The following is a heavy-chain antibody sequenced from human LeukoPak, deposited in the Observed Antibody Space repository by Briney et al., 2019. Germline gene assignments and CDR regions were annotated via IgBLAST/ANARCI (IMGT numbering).Heavy chain of an antibody. J-gene: IGHJ4*02. CDR1: GGSISSYY. D-gene: IGHD6-13*01. CDR2: IYTSGST. V-gene: IGHV4-4*07. Sequence: TSETLSLTCTVSGGSISSYYWSWIRQPAGKGLEWIGRIYTSGSTNYNPSLKSRVTISVDTSKNQFSLKLSSVTAADTAVYYCARRVMGSSFSYFDYWGQGTLVTVSS. CDR3: ARRVMGSSFSYFDY.